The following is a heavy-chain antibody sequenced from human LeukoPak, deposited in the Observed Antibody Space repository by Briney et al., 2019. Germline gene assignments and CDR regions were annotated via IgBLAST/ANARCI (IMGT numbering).Heavy chain of an antibody. D-gene: IGHD3/OR15-3a*01. Sequence: ASVKVSCKASGYTFTSYDINWVRQATGRGLEWMGRMNPNSGNTGYAQKFQGRVTITRNTSITTAYMELSSLRSEDTAVYYCARGRDFWTGYYTDYDYWGQGTLVTVSS. J-gene: IGHJ4*02. CDR1: GYTFTSYD. CDR2: MNPNSGNT. CDR3: ARGRDFWTGYYTDYDY. V-gene: IGHV1-8*03.